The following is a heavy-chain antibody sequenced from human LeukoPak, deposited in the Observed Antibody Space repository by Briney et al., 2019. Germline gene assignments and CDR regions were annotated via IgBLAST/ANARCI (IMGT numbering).Heavy chain of an antibody. CDR3: AKRSIVGLFEY. CDR1: GFTFSSYA. D-gene: IGHD2-21*01. Sequence: GGSLRLSCAASGFTFSSYAMSWVRQAPGKGLEWVSGISSSGGSTYYADSVKGRFTISRDNSKHMLFLQMSSLRAEDTAVYYCAKRSIVGLFEYWGQGTLVTVSS. J-gene: IGHJ4*02. CDR2: ISSSGGST. V-gene: IGHV3-23*01.